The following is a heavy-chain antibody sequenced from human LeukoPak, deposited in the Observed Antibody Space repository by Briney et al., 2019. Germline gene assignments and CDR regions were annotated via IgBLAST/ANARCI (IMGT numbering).Heavy chain of an antibody. J-gene: IGHJ4*02. CDR2: ISGSGGST. Sequence: GGSLRLSCAASGFTVSSNYMSWVRQAPGKGLEWVSAISGSGGSTYYADSVKGRFTISRDNSKNTLYLQMNSLRAEDTAVYYCAKVASISRWPYYFDYWGQGTLVTVSS. D-gene: IGHD5-24*01. CDR3: AKVASISRWPYYFDY. CDR1: GFTVSSNY. V-gene: IGHV3-23*01.